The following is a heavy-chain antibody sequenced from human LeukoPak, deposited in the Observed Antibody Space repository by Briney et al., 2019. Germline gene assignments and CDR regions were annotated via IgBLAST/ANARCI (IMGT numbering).Heavy chain of an antibody. CDR1: CGSFTGYY. D-gene: IGHD2-8*02. CDR3: ARGIVLTGYASFDY. Sequence: SETLSLTCAVNCGSFTGYYWTWIRQPPGKGLEWIGEANNRDTNYSQSLKSRITISVDTSKNQFSLKLHSANAADTALYFCARGIVLTGYASFDYWGQGTPVTVSS. CDR2: ANNRDT. V-gene: IGHV4-34*01. J-gene: IGHJ4*02.